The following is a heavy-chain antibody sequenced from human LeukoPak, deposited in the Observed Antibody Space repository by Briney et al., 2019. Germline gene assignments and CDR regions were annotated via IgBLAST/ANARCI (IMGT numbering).Heavy chain of an antibody. J-gene: IGHJ6*03. CDR3: ARGGSSWYFDYMDV. D-gene: IGHD6-13*01. CDR1: GFTFSSYG. Sequence: AGGSLRLSCAASGFTFSSYGMSWVRQAPGKGLEWVSAISGSGGSTYYADSVKGRFTISRDNSKNTQYLQMNSLRAEDTAVYYCARGGSSWYFDYMDVWGKGTTVTVSS. CDR2: ISGSGGST. V-gene: IGHV3-23*01.